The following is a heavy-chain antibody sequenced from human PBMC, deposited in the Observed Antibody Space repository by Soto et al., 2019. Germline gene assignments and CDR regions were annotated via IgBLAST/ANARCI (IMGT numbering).Heavy chain of an antibody. J-gene: IGHJ4*02. D-gene: IGHD6-25*01. CDR1: GFSFSDYA. CDR3: ARTRDSSADFDC. V-gene: IGHV3-23*01. CDR2: ISESGGST. Sequence: PGGSLRLSCAASGFSFSDYAMSWVRQAPGKGLEWVSVISESGGSTHYADSVRGRFTVSRDNSKNSLSLRMNSLRAEDTAVYYCARTRDSSADFDCWGQGTLVTVSS.